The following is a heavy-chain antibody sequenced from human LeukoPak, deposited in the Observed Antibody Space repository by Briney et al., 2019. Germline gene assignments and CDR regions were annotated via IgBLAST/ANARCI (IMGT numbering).Heavy chain of an antibody. J-gene: IGHJ4*02. V-gene: IGHV3-23*01. CDR3: AKRHYDFWSGYQNQMYYFDY. CDR1: GFTFSSYA. Sequence: GGSLRLSCAASGFTFSSYAMSWVRQAPGKGLEWVSAISGRGGSTYNADSVKGRFTIPRDNSKNTLYLQMNSLRAEDTAVYYCAKRHYDFWSGYQNQMYYFDYWGQGTLVTVSS. CDR2: ISGRGGST. D-gene: IGHD3-3*01.